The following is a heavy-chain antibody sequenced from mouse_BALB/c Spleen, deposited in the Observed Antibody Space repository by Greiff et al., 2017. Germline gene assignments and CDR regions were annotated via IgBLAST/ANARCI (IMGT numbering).Heavy chain of an antibody. CDR1: GYTFTSYW. J-gene: IGHJ3*01. CDR3: ARVPGSSGYTWFAY. D-gene: IGHD3-1*01. V-gene: IGHV1-7*01. Sequence: QVQLQQSGAELAKPGASVKMSCKASGYTFTSYWMHWVKQRPGQGLEWIGYINPSTGYTEYNQKFKDKATLTADKSSSTAYMQLSSLTSEDSAVYYCARVPGSSGYTWFAYWGQGTLVTVSA. CDR2: INPSTGYT.